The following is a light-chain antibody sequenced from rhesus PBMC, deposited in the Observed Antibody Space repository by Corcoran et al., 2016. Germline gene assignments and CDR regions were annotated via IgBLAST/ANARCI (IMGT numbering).Light chain of an antibody. J-gene: IGKJ1*01. CDR1: QTISSY. Sequence: DIQMTQSPSSLSASVGDRVTITCRASQTISSYLAWYQQKQGKVPKLLIYAASSLESGVPSRFSGSGSGTEFTLPISSLQPEDFATYYCQQHNSHPPTFGQGTKVEIK. V-gene: IGKV1-44*01. CDR3: QQHNSHPPT. CDR2: AAS.